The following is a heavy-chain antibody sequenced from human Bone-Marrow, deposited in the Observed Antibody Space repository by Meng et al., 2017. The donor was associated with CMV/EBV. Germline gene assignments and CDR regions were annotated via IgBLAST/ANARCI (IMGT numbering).Heavy chain of an antibody. V-gene: IGHV3-7*03. J-gene: IGHJ6*02. Sequence: GESLKISCAASGFTFSSYWMSWVRQAPGKGLEWVANIKQDGSEKYYVDSVKGRFTIPRDNAKNSLYLQMNSLRAEDTALYYCAKETLYYYGMDVWGQGTTVTVSS. CDR2: IKQDGSEK. CDR1: GFTFSSYW. CDR3: AKETLYYYGMDV.